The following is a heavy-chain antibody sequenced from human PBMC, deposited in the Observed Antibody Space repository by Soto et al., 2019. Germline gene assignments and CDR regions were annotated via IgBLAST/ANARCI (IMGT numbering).Heavy chain of an antibody. CDR2: ISYDGSNK. CDR1: GFTFSSYA. V-gene: IGHV3-30-3*01. CDR3: VKYLVGPPFYGMDV. J-gene: IGHJ6*02. D-gene: IGHD1-26*01. Sequence: PGGSLRLSXAASGFTFSSYAMHWVRQAPGKGLEWVAVISYDGSNKYYADSVKGRFTISRDNSKNTLYLQMNSLRADDTATYYCVKYLVGPPFYGMDVWGQGTTVTVSS.